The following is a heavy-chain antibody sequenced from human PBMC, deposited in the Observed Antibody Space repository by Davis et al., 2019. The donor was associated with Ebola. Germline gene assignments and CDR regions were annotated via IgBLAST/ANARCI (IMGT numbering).Heavy chain of an antibody. J-gene: IGHJ4*02. CDR3: ARGGGSSKRTMGY. Sequence: SETLSLTCAVSGGSISSSNWWSWVRQPPGKGLEWIGEIYHSGSTNYNPSLKSRVTISVDKSKNQFSLKLSSVTAADTAVYYCARGGGSSKRTMGYWGQGTLVTVSS. V-gene: IGHV4-4*02. CDR2: IYHSGST. CDR1: GGSISSSNW. D-gene: IGHD1-26*01.